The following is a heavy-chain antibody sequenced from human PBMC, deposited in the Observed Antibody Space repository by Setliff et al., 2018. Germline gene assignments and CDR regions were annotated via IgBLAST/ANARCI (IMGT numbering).Heavy chain of an antibody. Sequence: GASVKVSCKASGATFSSHGISWVRQAPGQGLEWMGGTIPMFGTTEYAQKFQGILTIITDESTNTGFLQLSSLRSDDTAVYYCVREGVDRRSVTDYRYYMDVWGKGTTVTVSS. CDR2: TIPMFGTT. CDR3: VREGVDRRSVTDYRYYMDV. J-gene: IGHJ6*03. V-gene: IGHV1-69*05. CDR1: GATFSSHG. D-gene: IGHD4-17*01.